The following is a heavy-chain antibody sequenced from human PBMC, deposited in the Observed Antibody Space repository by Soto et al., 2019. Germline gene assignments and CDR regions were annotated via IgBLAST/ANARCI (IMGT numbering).Heavy chain of an antibody. D-gene: IGHD3-16*01. V-gene: IGHV3-48*02. CDR1: GFTFSYYS. CDR2: ISSSSSTM. J-gene: IGHJ6*02. Sequence: GGSLRLSCAASGFTFSYYSMNWVRQAPGKGLEWLSSISSSSSTMYYADSVKGRFTISRDDAKNSLYLQMNSLRDEDTAVYYCARGDYYYYGLDVWGPGTRLTVSS. CDR3: ARGDYYYYGLDV.